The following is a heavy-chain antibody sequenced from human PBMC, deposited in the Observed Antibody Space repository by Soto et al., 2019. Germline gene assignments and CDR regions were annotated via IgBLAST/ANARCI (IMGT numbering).Heavy chain of an antibody. V-gene: IGHV1-8*01. CDR2: MNPNSGNT. Sequence: EASVKVSCKASGYTFTSYDMNWVRQATGQGLEWMGWMNPNSGNTGYAQKFQGRVTMTRNTSISTAYMELSSLRSEDTAVYYCARGGYCSGGSCYSYMDVWGKGTTVTVSS. J-gene: IGHJ6*03. CDR3: ARGGYCSGGSCYSYMDV. CDR1: GYTFTSYD. D-gene: IGHD2-15*01.